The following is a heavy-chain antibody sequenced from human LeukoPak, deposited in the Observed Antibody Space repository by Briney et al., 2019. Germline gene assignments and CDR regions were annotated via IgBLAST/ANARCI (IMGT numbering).Heavy chain of an antibody. CDR1: GGSISSYY. CDR3: ARGRPAHAGQYYYYYYMDV. Sequence: SETLSLTCTVSGGSISSYYWNWIRQPPGKGLEWIGYMYYSGSTNYNPSLKSRVTISVDTSKNQFSLKLSSVTAADTAVYYCARGRPAHAGQYYYYYYMDVWGKGTTVTVSS. V-gene: IGHV4-59*01. CDR2: MYYSGST. J-gene: IGHJ6*03. D-gene: IGHD6-13*01.